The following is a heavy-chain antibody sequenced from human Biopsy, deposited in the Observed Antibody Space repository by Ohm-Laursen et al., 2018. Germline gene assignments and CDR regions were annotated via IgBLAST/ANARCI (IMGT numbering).Heavy chain of an antibody. CDR2: IYSSGST. J-gene: IGHJ3*02. V-gene: IGHV4-4*07. CDR3: ARWTPEYDSSRYYLDAFDI. D-gene: IGHD3-22*01. Sequence: LRLSCAASGFTFSSHAMSWVRQPAGEGLEWIGRIYSSGSTNYNPSLKSRVTLSMDTSKRQFSLKLSFVTAADTAVYYCARWTPEYDSSRYYLDAFDIWGQGTKVTVSS. CDR1: GFTFSSHA.